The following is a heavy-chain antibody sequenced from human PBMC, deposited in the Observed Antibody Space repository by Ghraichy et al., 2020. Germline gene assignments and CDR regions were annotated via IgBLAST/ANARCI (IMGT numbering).Heavy chain of an antibody. J-gene: IGHJ5*02. V-gene: IGHV1-2*02. CDR1: GYTFTGYY. Sequence: ASVKVSCKASGYTFTGYYIHWVRQAPGQGLEWMGWINPNSGGTNYAQKFQGRVTMTRDTSISTAYMELSRLRSDDTAVYYCARDYGAYTDWFDPWGQGILIIVS. CDR3: ARDYGAYTDWFDP. D-gene: IGHD4-17*01. CDR2: INPNSGGT.